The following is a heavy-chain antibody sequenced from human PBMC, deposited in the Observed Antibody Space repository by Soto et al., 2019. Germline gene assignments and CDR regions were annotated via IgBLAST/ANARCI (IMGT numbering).Heavy chain of an antibody. D-gene: IGHD2-21*02. CDR3: EREARKRGGDLPIDY. J-gene: IGHJ4*02. Sequence: ASVKVSCKASGYTFTSYGISWVRQAPGQGLEWMGWISAYNGNTNYAQKLQGRVTMTTDTSTSTAYMELRSLRSDDTAVYYCEREARKRGGDLPIDYCGQGTLVTVSS. CDR1: GYTFTSYG. V-gene: IGHV1-18*01. CDR2: ISAYNGNT.